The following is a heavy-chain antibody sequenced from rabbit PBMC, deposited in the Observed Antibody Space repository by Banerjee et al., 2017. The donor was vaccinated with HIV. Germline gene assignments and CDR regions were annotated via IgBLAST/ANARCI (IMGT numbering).Heavy chain of an antibody. V-gene: IGHV1S45*01. CDR2: IYGGSSGDT. CDR1: GFSFSSNYY. Sequence: QEQLEESGGGLVKPEGSLTLTCTASGFSFSSNYYIYWVRQAPGKGLEWIACIYGGSSGDTHYASWAKGRFTISKTSSTTVTLQMTSLTAADTATYFCARDPNYYFNLWGPGTLVTVS. J-gene: IGHJ4*01. D-gene: IGHD3-1*01. CDR3: ARDPNYYFNL.